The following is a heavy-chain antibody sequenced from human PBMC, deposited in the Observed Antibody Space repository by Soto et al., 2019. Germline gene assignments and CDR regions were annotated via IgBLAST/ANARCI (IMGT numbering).Heavy chain of an antibody. D-gene: IGHD5-12*01. V-gene: IGHV4-34*01. J-gene: IGHJ6*02. CDR1: GGSISSYY. CDR2: INHSGST. Sequence: SETLSLTCTVSGGSISSYYWSWIRQPPGKGLEWIGEINHSGSTNYNPSLKSRVTISVDTSKNQFSLKLSSVTAADTAVYYCARGGGYSGYDNLGYYYYYGMDVWGQGTTVTVSS. CDR3: ARGGGYSGYDNLGYYYYYGMDV.